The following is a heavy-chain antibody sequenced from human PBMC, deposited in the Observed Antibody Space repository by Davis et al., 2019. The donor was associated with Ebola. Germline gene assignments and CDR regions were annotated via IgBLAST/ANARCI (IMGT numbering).Heavy chain of an antibody. CDR1: GFTFSSYW. CDR2: IKQDGSEK. Sequence: GESLKISCAASGFTFSSYWMSWVRQAPGKGLEWVANIKQDGSEKYYVDSVKGRFTISRDNAKNSLYLQMNSLRAEDTAVYYCAKVESGYFDWLPVSYGMDVWGQGTTVTVSS. V-gene: IGHV3-7*03. CDR3: AKVESGYFDWLPVSYGMDV. D-gene: IGHD3-9*01. J-gene: IGHJ6*02.